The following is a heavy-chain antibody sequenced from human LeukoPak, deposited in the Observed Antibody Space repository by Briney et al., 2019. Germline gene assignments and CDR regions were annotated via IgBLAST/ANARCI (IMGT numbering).Heavy chain of an antibody. V-gene: IGHV3-30-3*01. CDR2: VSHDGTDK. Sequence: PGGSLRLSCAASGFIFSGYAIYWVRQAPGKGLEWVAVVSHDGTDKYYAGSVKGRFTISRDNSENTLYLQMNSLRTEDTAVYYCARGTVTAFVYSGMDVWGRGTTVTVSS. CDR1: GFIFSGYA. J-gene: IGHJ6*02. D-gene: IGHD4-17*01. CDR3: ARGTVTAFVYSGMDV.